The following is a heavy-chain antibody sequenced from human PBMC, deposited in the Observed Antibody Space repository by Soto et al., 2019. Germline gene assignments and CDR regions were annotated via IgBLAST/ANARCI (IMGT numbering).Heavy chain of an antibody. V-gene: IGHV3-30*18. D-gene: IGHD5-18*01. CDR2: ISYDGSNK. J-gene: IGHJ6*02. Sequence: QVQLVESGGGVVQPGRSLRLSCAASGFTFSSYGMHWVCQAPGKGLEWVAVISYDGSNKYYADSVKGRFTISRDNSKNTLYLKMNSLRADDTAVYYCAKDRRAMDYYYYYGMDVWGQGTTVTVSS. CDR3: AKDRRAMDYYYYYGMDV. CDR1: GFTFSSYG.